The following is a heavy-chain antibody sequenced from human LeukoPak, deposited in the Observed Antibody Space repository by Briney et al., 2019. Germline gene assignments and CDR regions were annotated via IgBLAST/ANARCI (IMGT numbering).Heavy chain of an antibody. CDR3: ARVLGEWLENWFDP. Sequence: SVKVSCKASGGTFSSYAISWVRQAPGQGLEWMGGIIPIFGTANYAQKFQGKVTITADESTSTAYMELSSLRSEDTAVYYCARVLGEWLENWFDPWGQGTLVTVSS. D-gene: IGHD3-16*01. CDR1: GGTFSSYA. V-gene: IGHV1-69*13. J-gene: IGHJ5*02. CDR2: IIPIFGTA.